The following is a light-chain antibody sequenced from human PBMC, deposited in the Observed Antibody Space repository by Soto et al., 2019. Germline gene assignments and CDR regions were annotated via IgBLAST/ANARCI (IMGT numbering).Light chain of an antibody. V-gene: IGKV1-5*01. CDR2: DAS. J-gene: IGKJ1*01. CDR1: QSISSY. Sequence: DIQMTQSPSSLSASVRDRVTITCRASQSISSYLNWYQQKPGKAPKLLIYDASSLESGVPSRFSGSGSGTEFTLTISSLQPDDFATYYCQQYNSYWTFGQGTKVDIK. CDR3: QQYNSYWT.